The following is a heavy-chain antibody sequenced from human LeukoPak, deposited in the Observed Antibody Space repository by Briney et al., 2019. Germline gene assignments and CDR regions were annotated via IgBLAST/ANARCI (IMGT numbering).Heavy chain of an antibody. CDR1: GGSISSYY. J-gene: IGHJ5*02. CDR2: IYYRGST. CDR3: ARHSTTWGWFDP. V-gene: IGHV4-59*08. Sequence: SETLSLTCTVSGGSISSYYCSWIRQPPGRGLEWIGYIYYRGSTNYNPSLKSRVTISVDTSKNQFSLKLNSVTAADTAVYYCARHSTTWGWFDPWGQGGLVTVSS. D-gene: IGHD2/OR15-2a*01.